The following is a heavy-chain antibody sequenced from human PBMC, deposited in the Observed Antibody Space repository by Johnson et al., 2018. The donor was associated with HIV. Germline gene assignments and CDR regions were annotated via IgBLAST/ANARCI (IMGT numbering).Heavy chain of an antibody. D-gene: IGHD5-24*01. CDR3: ARPSLKDGYNYGGGFEC. Sequence: VQLVESGGGLVQPGGSLRLSCAASGFSFSSYWMTWVRQAPGKGLEWVANINQDGRDRYYVASVQGRFTISRDNAQNSLYLQMNRLRGEDTAVYYCARPSLKDGYNYGGGFECWGQGTMVTVSS. CDR2: INQDGRDR. V-gene: IGHV3-7*05. J-gene: IGHJ3*01. CDR1: GFSFSSYW.